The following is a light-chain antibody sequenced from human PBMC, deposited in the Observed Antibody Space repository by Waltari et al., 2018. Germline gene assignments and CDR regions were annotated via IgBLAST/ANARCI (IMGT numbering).Light chain of an antibody. CDR1: SSNIGAGYD. Sequence: QSVLTPPPSVSGAPGQRVTISRTGRSSNIGAGYDVHWYQQLPGTAPKLLIYGNSNRPSGVPDRFSGSKSGTSASLAITGLQAEDEADYYCQSYDSSLSGRVFGGGTKLTVL. CDR3: QSYDSSLSGRV. J-gene: IGLJ3*02. V-gene: IGLV1-40*01. CDR2: GNS.